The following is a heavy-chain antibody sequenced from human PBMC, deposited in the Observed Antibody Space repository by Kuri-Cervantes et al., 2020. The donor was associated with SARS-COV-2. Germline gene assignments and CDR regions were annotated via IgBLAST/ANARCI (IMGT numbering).Heavy chain of an antibody. D-gene: IGHD5-18*01. Sequence: ASVKVSCKASGYTFTGYYMHWVRQAPGQGPEWMGWINPNSGGTNYAQKFQGRVTMTRDTSISTAYMELSRLRSDDTAVYYCARAAMAVYYFDYWGQGTLVTVSS. CDR2: INPNSGGT. CDR1: GYTFTGYY. J-gene: IGHJ4*02. CDR3: ARAAMAVYYFDY. V-gene: IGHV1-2*02.